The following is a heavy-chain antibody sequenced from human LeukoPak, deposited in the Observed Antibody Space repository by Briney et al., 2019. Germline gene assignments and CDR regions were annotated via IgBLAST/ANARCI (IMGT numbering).Heavy chain of an antibody. V-gene: IGHV4-59*01. CDR3: ARAGSGWYGGLIDY. Sequence: SETLSLTCTVSGGSISSYYWSWIRQPPGEGLEWIGYIYYIGSTNYNPSLESRVTISVNTSKNQFSLKLSSVTAADTAVYYCARAGSGWYGGLIDYWGQGTLVTVSS. J-gene: IGHJ4*02. CDR2: IYYIGST. D-gene: IGHD6-19*01. CDR1: GGSISSYY.